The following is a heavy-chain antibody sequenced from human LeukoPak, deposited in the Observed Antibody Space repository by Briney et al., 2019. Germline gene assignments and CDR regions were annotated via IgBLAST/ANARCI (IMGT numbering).Heavy chain of an antibody. CDR3: AKDPGGSYSHFDY. V-gene: IGHV3-30*02. CDR1: GFTFSSYG. CDR2: IRYEGSNK. Sequence: GGSLRLSCAASGFTFSSYGMHWVRQARGKGLEWVAFIRYEGSNKYYADSVRGRFTISRDNAKNTLYLQMNTLSAEYTAVYYCAKDPGGSYSHFDYWGQGTLVTVSS. D-gene: IGHD1-26*01. J-gene: IGHJ4*02.